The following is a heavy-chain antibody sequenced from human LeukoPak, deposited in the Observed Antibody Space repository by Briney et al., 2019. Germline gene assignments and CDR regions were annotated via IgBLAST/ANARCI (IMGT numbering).Heavy chain of an antibody. V-gene: IGHV3-7*01. CDR1: GFTFSSYW. CDR2: IEQAGSAT. J-gene: IGHJ4*02. CDR3: GRFGYVAAVDS. D-gene: IGHD2-15*01. Sequence: PGGSLRLSCTASGFTFSSYWMTWVREAPGKGLEFVANIEQAGSATYYVDSVKGRFTISRDNAKNLLYLQMNSLRAEDSAVYHCGRFGYVAAVDSWGQGALVTVSS.